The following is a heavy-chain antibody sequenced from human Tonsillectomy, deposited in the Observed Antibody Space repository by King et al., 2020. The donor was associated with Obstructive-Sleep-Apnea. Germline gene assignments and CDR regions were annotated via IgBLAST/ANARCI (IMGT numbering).Heavy chain of an antibody. CDR1: GFTFVGSA. J-gene: IGHJ6*02. V-gene: IGHV3-73*02. CDR3: AGWGGGETNAMDV. CDR2: IRSKLNNYAT. Sequence: DVQLVESGGGLVQPGGSLKLSCAASGFTFVGSATHWVRQASGKGLEWVGRIRSKLNNYATAYAASVKGRFTISRDDSRNTAYLQMNSLKIDDTAVYYCAGWGGGETNAMDVWGQGTTVIVSS. D-gene: IGHD3-16*01.